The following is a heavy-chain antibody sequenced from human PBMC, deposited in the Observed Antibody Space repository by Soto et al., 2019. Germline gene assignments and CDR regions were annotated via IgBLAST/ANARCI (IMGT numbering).Heavy chain of an antibody. V-gene: IGHV3-30*18. CDR3: AKGRGRGYDLCGS. D-gene: IGHD5-12*01. CDR1: GFTFNNHG. J-gene: IGHJ5*02. CDR2: ISDDGINK. Sequence: QVQLVELGGGVVQPGRSLRLSCTASGFTFNNHGIHWVRQAPGKGLEWVAVISDDGINKYYADSVKGRFTISRDNSKNTLYLQMNSLRTEDTALYYCAKGRGRGYDLCGSWGQGTLVTVSS.